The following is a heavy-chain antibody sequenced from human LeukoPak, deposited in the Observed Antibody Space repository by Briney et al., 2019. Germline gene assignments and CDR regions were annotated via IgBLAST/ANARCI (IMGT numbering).Heavy chain of an antibody. CDR3: ARDLGSYLQSDY. V-gene: IGHV1-18*01. CDR2: ISVYDGNT. D-gene: IGHD2-21*01. Sequence: AASVKVSCKASGYTFTTYGVSWVRQAPGQGLEWVGWISVYDGNTHYAQKFQGRVTMTTDSSTSTAYMELMSLRSDDTAVYYCARDLGSYLQSDYWGQGTLVTVS. CDR1: GYTFTTYG. J-gene: IGHJ4*02.